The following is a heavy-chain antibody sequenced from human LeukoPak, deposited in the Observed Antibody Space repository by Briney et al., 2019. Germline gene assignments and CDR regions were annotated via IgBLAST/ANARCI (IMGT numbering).Heavy chain of an antibody. CDR3: ARDAHNGYEFHDWFDP. V-gene: IGHV1-2*02. Sequence: ASVKVSYKASGYTFTDYYIHWVRQAPGQGLEWMGWINPNSGGTKYVQKFQGRVTMTTDTSISTAYMEMSRLTSDDTAVYYCARDAHNGYEFHDWFDPWGQGALVTVSS. J-gene: IGHJ5*02. CDR1: GYTFTDYY. D-gene: IGHD5-12*01. CDR2: INPNSGGT.